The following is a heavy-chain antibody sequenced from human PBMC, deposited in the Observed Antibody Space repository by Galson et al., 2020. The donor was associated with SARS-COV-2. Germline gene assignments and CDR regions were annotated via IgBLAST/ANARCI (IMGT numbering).Heavy chain of an antibody. V-gene: IGHV4-59*08. D-gene: IGHD4-17*01. CDR1: GGSLSVSY. CDR2: VHDSGDP. Sequence: SETLSLTCAVSGGSLSVSYWAWIRQSPAKGLEWIANVHDSGDPNYNPSLRSRVTISLDTYRNQFHLKLRSVTAADTAVFYCARHGSGGYGEVDVWGQGTMVLVSS. CDR3: ARHGSGGYGEVDV. J-gene: IGHJ3*01.